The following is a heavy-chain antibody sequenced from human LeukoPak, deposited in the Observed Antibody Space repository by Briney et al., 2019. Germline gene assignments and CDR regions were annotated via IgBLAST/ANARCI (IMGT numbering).Heavy chain of an antibody. CDR1: GYSFTSYW. CDR3: ARPRTYYYGSGSPDAFDI. J-gene: IGHJ3*02. V-gene: IGHV5-51*01. D-gene: IGHD3-10*01. Sequence: GESLKISCKGSGYSFTSYWIGWVRQMPGKGLEWMGIIYPGDSDTRYSPSFQGQVTISADKSISTAYLQWSSLKASETAMYYCARPRTYYYGSGSPDAFDIWGQGTMVTVSS. CDR2: IYPGDSDT.